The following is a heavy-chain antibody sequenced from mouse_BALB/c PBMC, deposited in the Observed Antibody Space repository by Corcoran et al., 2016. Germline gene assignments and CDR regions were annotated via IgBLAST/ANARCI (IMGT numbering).Heavy chain of an antibody. V-gene: IGHV1S34*01. CDR3: ARRNYYYYDYWYFDV. CDR2: ISCYNGAT. CDR1: GYSFTGYY. J-gene: IGHJ1*03. Sequence: LVKTGASVKISCKASGYSFTGYYMHWVKQSHGKSLEWIGYISCYNGATSYNQKFKGKATFTVDTSSSTAYMQFNSLTSEDSAVYYCARRNYYYYDYWYFDVWGTGTTVTVSS. D-gene: IGHD2-4*01.